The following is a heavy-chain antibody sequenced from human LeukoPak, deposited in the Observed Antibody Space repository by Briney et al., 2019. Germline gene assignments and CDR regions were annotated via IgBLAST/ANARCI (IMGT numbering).Heavy chain of an antibody. CDR1: GFTFRNYW. CDR2: IKQDGSDK. V-gene: IGHV3-7*01. D-gene: IGHD6-19*01. J-gene: IGHJ6*03. CDR3: AKWLTQYHYYMDA. Sequence: GGSLRLSCAASGFTFRNYWMSWVRQAPGKGLEWVANIKQDGSDKDYVDSVKGRFTISRDNAKNSLYLQMTSLTAEDTAVYYCAKWLTQYHYYMDAWGKGTTVTVSS.